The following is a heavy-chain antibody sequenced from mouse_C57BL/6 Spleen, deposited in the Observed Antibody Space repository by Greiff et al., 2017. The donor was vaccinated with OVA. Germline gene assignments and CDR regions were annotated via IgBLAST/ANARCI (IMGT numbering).Heavy chain of an antibody. CDR3: ARSGDDYEGYAMDY. J-gene: IGHJ4*01. V-gene: IGHV1-59*01. CDR2: IDPSDSYT. D-gene: IGHD2-4*01. CDR1: GYTFTSYW. Sequence: QVQLKQPGAELVRPGTSVKLSCKASGYTFTSYWMHWVKQRPGQGLEWIGVIDPSDSYTNYNQKFKGKATLTVDTSSSTAYMQLSSLTSEDSAVYYCARSGDDYEGYAMDYWGQGTSVTVSS.